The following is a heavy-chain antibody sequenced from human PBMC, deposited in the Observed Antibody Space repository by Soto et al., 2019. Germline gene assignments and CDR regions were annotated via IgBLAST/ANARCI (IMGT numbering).Heavy chain of an antibody. D-gene: IGHD3-22*01. J-gene: IGHJ4*02. V-gene: IGHV3-72*01. CDR2: TTNRADGYIT. Sequence: EVQLVESGGGLVQPGGSLRLSCAASGFTFSDHYMDWVRQAPGKGLEWVGRTTNRADGYITEYAASVRGRFTISRDDSTXSLYLQMNSLKTEYTAVYYCARVKRSYFEGVVFDYWGQGTLVTVSS. CDR1: GFTFSDHY. CDR3: ARVKRSYFEGVVFDY.